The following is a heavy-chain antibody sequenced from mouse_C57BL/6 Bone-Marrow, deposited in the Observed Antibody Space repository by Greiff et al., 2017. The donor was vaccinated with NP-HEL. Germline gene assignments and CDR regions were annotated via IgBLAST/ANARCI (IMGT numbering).Heavy chain of an antibody. CDR3: TRSGDLGWFAN. CDR1: GYTFTSYS. J-gene: IGHJ3*01. Sequence: VQLQQSGTVLARPGASVKMSCKTSGYTFTSYSMPWVKQRPGQGLEWIGAIYPGNSDTSYKQKVKGKANLTAVKSASTAYLELSSLTNEDSAVYYCTRSGDLGWFANWGQGTLVTVSA. V-gene: IGHV1-5*01. D-gene: IGHD3-3*01. CDR2: IYPGNSDT.